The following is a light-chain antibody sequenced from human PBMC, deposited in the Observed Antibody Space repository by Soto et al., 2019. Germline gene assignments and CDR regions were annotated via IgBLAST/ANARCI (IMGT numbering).Light chain of an antibody. CDR3: SSYTSSSTLGV. CDR1: SSDVGGYNY. Sequence: QSVLTQPASVSGSPGQSITISCTGTSSDVGGYNYVSWYQQHPGKAPKLMIYEVSNRPSGGSNRFSGSKSGNTASLTISGLQAEDEADYYCSSYTSSSTLGVFGTGTKLTVL. CDR2: EVS. J-gene: IGLJ1*01. V-gene: IGLV2-14*01.